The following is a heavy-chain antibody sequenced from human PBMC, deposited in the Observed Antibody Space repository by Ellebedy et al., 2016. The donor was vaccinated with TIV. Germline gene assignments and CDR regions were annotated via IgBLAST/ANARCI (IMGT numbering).Heavy chain of an antibody. D-gene: IGHD2-2*01. J-gene: IGHJ6*02. CDR2: ISYDGSNK. CDR3: AGRPGSVPAAIRHYGMDV. V-gene: IGHV3-30*03. Sequence: GGSLRLSCAASGFTFSSYGMHWVRQAPGKGLEWVAVISYDGSNKYYADSVKGRFTISRDNSKNTLYLQMNSLRSEDTAVYYCAGRPGSVPAAIRHYGMDVWGQGTLVTVSS. CDR1: GFTFSSYG.